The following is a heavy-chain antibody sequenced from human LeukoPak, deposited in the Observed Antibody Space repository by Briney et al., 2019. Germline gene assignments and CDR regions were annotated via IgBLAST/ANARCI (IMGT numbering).Heavy chain of an antibody. V-gene: IGHV3-53*04. CDR1: GFIVSSNY. D-gene: IGHD3-22*01. CDR2: IYSGGST. J-gene: IGHJ3*02. CDR3: ARIRLDYSETRIDSFDI. Sequence: PGGSLRLSCAASGFIVSSNYMRWVRQAPGKGLEWVSSIYSGGSTYYAESVKGRYTISRHNPNTLCLHMNSLKTEDTAVYYCARIRLDYSETRIDSFDIWGQGTMVTVSS.